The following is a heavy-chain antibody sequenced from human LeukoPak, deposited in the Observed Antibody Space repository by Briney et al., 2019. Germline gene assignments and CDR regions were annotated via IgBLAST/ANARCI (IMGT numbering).Heavy chain of an antibody. CDR2: ISAYNGNT. D-gene: IGHD3-10*01. CDR1: GYTFTSYG. CDR3: ARAGLWFGELLTRGWFDP. J-gene: IGHJ5*02. Sequence: GASVKVSCKASGYTFTSYGISWVRQAPGQGLEWVGWISAYNGNTNYAQKLQGRVTMTTDTSTSTAYMELRSLRSDDTAVYYCARAGLWFGELLTRGWFDPWGQGALVTVSS. V-gene: IGHV1-18*01.